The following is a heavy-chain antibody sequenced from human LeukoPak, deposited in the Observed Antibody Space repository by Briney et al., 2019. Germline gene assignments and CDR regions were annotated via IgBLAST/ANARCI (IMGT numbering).Heavy chain of an antibody. CDR3: AAETLRDYYYGTDV. J-gene: IGHJ6*02. Sequence: PGGSLRLSCTASGFTFSNFWMGWVRQAPGKGLEWVANIKQDGSEKYYVDSVKGRFTISRDNAKNSLYLQMNSQRAEDTAVYYCAAETLRDYYYGTDVWGQGTTVTVSS. V-gene: IGHV3-7*03. CDR2: IKQDGSEK. D-gene: IGHD4-17*01. CDR1: GFTFSNFW.